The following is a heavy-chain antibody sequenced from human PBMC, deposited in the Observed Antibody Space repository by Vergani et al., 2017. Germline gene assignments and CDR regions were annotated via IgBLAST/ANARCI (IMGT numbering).Heavy chain of an antibody. D-gene: IGHD3-22*01. V-gene: IGHV1-2*02. CDR3: ARDEGVSGYYSRGYYYYGMDV. CDR1: GYTFTGYY. CDR2: INPKNGLT. Sequence: QVQLVQSGAEVKRPGASVKVSCKASGYTFTGYYLHWVRLAPGQGLEWMGWINPKNGLTKYAQRFQGRVSLTRDTSITTAFMELSSLRSDDTAMYYCARDEGVSGYYSRGYYYYGMDVWGQGTTVTVSS. J-gene: IGHJ6*02.